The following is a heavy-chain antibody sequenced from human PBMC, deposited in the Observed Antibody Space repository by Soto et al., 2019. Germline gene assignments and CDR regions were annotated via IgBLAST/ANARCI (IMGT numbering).Heavy chain of an antibody. CDR2: IWYDGSNK. CDR3: ARELYDYGDYDRIDY. V-gene: IGHV3-33*01. D-gene: IGHD4-17*01. J-gene: IGHJ4*02. Sequence: GGSLRLSCAASGFTFSSYGMHWVRQAPGKGLEWVAVIWYDGSNKYYADSVKGRFTISRDNSKNTLYLQMNSLRAEDTAVYYCARELYDYGDYDRIDYWGQGTLVTVSS. CDR1: GFTFSSYG.